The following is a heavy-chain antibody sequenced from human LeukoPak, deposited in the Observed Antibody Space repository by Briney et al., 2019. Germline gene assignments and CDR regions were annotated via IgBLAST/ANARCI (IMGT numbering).Heavy chain of an antibody. CDR2: TYYSGST. D-gene: IGHD6-19*01. Sequence: PSETLSLTCTVSGGSISSYYWSWIRQPPGKGLEWIGYTYYSGSTNYNPSLKSRVTISVDTSKNQFSLKLSSVTAADTAVYYCARGASGWYGIESQDYWGQGTLVTVSS. CDR1: GGSISSYY. CDR3: ARGASGWYGIESQDY. V-gene: IGHV4-59*01. J-gene: IGHJ4*02.